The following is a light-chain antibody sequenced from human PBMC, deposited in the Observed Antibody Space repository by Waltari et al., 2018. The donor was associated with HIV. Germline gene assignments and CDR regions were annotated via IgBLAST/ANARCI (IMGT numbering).Light chain of an antibody. CDR2: RHN. CDR1: TSNIGNNY. CDR3: AAWDDSLSGPV. J-gene: IGLJ3*02. V-gene: IGLV1-47*01. Sequence: QSVLTQPPSASGTPGQRVTISCSGGTSNIGNNYVYWYQQRPGTAPKLLIYRHNQRPSGVPDRFSGSKSGTSASLAISGRRSEDEADYYCAAWDDSLSGPVFGGGTKLTVL.